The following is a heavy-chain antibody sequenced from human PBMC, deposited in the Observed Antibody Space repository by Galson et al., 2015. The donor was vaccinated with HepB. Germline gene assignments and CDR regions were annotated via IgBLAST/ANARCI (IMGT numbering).Heavy chain of an antibody. CDR3: AADRLGGLGAFDI. D-gene: IGHD3-16*01. CDR2: IVVGSGNT. CDR1: GFTFTSSA. Sequence: QSGAEVKKPGESLRISCKASGFTFTSSAVQWVRQARGQRLEWIGWIVVGSGNTNYAQKFQERVTITRDMSTSTAYMELSSLRSEDTAVYYCAADRLGGLGAFDIWGQGTMVTVSS. J-gene: IGHJ3*02. V-gene: IGHV1-58*01.